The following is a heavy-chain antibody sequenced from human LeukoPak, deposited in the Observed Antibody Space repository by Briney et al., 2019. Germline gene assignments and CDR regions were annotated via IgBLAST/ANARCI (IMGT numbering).Heavy chain of an antibody. Sequence: PGGSLRLSCAASGFTVSSNYMSWVRQAPGKGLEWVSVIYSGGSTYYADSVKGRFTISRDNSKNTLYLQMNSLRAEDTAVYYCASSGYSYGSSYMDVSGKGTTVTVSS. CDR3: ASSGYSYGSSYMDV. CDR2: IYSGGST. CDR1: GFTVSSNY. J-gene: IGHJ6*03. D-gene: IGHD5-18*01. V-gene: IGHV3-66*02.